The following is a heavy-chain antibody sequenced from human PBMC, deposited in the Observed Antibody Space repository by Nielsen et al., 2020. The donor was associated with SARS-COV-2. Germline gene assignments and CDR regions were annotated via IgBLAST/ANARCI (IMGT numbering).Heavy chain of an antibody. D-gene: IGHD1-14*01. J-gene: IGHJ2*01. CDR1: GFTFDDYA. CDR2: IRWNSGSI. V-gene: IGHV3-9*01. Sequence: GGSLRLSCAASGFTFDDYAMHWVRQAPGKGLEWVSGIRWNSGSIGYADSVKGRFTISRDNAKNTLYLQMNSLRAEDTAVYYCARDLSETGSYWYFYLWVRGTLVTVSS. CDR3: ARDLSETGSYWYFYL.